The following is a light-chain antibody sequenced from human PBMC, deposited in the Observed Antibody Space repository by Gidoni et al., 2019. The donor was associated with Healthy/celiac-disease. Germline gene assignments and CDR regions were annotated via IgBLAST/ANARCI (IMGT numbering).Light chain of an antibody. CDR2: AAS. CDR1: QSIISY. CDR3: RQSYNTPPYT. V-gene: IGKV1-39*01. Sequence: DLQMTQSPSSLSVSVGDRVTITCRASQSIISYFNWYQQKPGKAPTLLIYAASSLQSRVLSRFSSSRSGTDFSLTISSLQPEEFAAYYCRQSYNTPPYTFXPXTKVDIK. J-gene: IGKJ3*01.